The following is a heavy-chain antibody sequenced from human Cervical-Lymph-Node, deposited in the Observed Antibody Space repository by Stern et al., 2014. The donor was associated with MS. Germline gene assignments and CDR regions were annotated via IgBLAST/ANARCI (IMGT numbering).Heavy chain of an antibody. J-gene: IGHJ4*02. V-gene: IGHV3-15*01. D-gene: IGHD3-10*01. CDR2: IKRNIDGGTT. CDR3: TTAMRGLSV. Sequence: EVQLVESGGGLVKPGGSLRLSCADSGFTFIDAWMSWVRQAPATGLEWVGRIKRNIDGGTTDYIAPVKGRFTVSRDDSKSMVYLQMNNLKTEDTAVYYCTTAMRGLSVWGRGTLVTVSS. CDR1: GFTFIDAW.